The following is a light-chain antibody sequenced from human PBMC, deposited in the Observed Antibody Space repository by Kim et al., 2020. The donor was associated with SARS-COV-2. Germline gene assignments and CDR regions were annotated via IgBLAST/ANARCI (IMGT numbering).Light chain of an antibody. Sequence: LTQPPSVSGSPGQSVTISCTVTSSDVGSYNRVAWYQQPPGTAPKLMIYEVSYRPSGVPDRFSGSKSGNTASLTISGLQAEDEADYYCTSYTSSRTYVFGTGTKVTVL. CDR2: EVS. J-gene: IGLJ1*01. CDR3: TSYTSSRTYV. CDR1: SSDVGSYNR. V-gene: IGLV2-18*02.